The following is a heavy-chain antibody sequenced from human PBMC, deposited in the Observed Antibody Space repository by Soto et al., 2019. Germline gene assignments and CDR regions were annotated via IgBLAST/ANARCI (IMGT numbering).Heavy chain of an antibody. J-gene: IGHJ4*02. CDR3: AREWSISVAAPGY. Sequence: QVQLVESGGGMVQPGRSLRLSCAASGFTFSTYTMYWVRQAPGKGLEWVAAISNNGINTHYADSVKGRFTISRDNSKNTLYVQMTSLRAEDTAVYYCAREWSISVAAPGYWGQGTLVTVSS. V-gene: IGHV3-30-3*01. D-gene: IGHD6-19*01. CDR1: GFTFSTYT. CDR2: ISNNGINT.